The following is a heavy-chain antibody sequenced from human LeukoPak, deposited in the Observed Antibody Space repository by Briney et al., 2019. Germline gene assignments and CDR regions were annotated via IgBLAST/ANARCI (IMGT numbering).Heavy chain of an antibody. CDR2: IYYSGST. Sequence: SETLSLTCTVSGGSISSSSYYWGWIRQPPGKGLEWIGCIYYSGSTYYNPSLKSRVTISVDTSKNQFSLKLSSVTAADTAVYYCARLPYSSSDLDYWGQGTLVTVSS. CDR3: ARLPYSSSDLDY. V-gene: IGHV4-39*01. CDR1: GGSISSSSYY. J-gene: IGHJ4*02. D-gene: IGHD6-19*01.